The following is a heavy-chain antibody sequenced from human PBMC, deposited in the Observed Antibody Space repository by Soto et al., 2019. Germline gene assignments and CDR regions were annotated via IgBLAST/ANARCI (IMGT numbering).Heavy chain of an antibody. CDR1: GFTFSSYG. J-gene: IGHJ4*02. CDR3: AREDYGDYTVGDY. Sequence: QVQLVESGGGVVQPGRSLRLSCAASGFTFSSYGMHWVRQAPGKGLEWVAVIWYDGSNKYYADSVKGRFTISRDNSKKTLDLQMNSLRAEDTAVYYWAREDYGDYTVGDYWGQGTLVSVSS. D-gene: IGHD4-17*01. V-gene: IGHV3-33*01. CDR2: IWYDGSNK.